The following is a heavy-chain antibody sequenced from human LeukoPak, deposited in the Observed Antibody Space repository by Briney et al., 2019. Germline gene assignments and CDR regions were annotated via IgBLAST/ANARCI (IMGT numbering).Heavy chain of an antibody. CDR1: GGSISSSDYY. V-gene: IGHV4-39*07. CDR2: IDYSGST. CDR3: ARSLVFRSAYVFDP. J-gene: IGHJ5*02. D-gene: IGHD5-12*01. Sequence: SETLSLTCTVSGGSISSSDYYWGWIRQPPGQGLEWIGSIDYSGSTYSNPSLKSRVTVSVDRSKNQFSLKLSSVTAADTAVYYCARSLVFRSAYVFDPWGQGTLVTVSS.